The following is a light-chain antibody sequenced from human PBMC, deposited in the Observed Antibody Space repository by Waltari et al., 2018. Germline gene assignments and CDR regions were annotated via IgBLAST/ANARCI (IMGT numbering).Light chain of an antibody. V-gene: IGLV3-25*03. CDR2: KDS. CDR1: LLAKQY. CDR3: QSTVSSGTYTGL. J-gene: IGLJ2*01. Sequence: YELTQTPSMSVSPGQPASHTCPGDLLAKQYGHWYQQKSSQAPVLITYKDSERPSGIPERFSGSSSGTTVTLTISDVQSEDEADYYCQSTVSSGTYTGLFGGGTKLNVL.